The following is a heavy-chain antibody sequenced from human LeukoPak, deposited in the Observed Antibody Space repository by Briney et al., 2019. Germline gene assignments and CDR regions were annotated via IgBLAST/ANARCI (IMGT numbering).Heavy chain of an antibody. J-gene: IGHJ4*02. Sequence: GRSLRLSCAASGFTFSSYAMHWVRQAPGKGPEWVAGLWHDGSNECYADSVKGRFTTSRDNSKNTLYLQMNSLRAEDTAVYYCARGVWCSDGSCYRTFDYWGQGTLVTVSS. CDR1: GFTFSSYA. V-gene: IGHV3-33*08. CDR3: ARGVWCSDGSCYRTFDY. CDR2: LWHDGSNE. D-gene: IGHD2-15*01.